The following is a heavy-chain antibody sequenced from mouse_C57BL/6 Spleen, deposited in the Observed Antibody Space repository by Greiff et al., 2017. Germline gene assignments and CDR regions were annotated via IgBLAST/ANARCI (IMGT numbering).Heavy chain of an antibody. CDR2: IDPETGGT. CDR1: GYTFTDYE. CDR3: TRGTTVVWYFDV. V-gene: IGHV1-15*01. D-gene: IGHD1-1*01. J-gene: IGHJ1*03. Sequence: VQLQQSGAELVRPGASVTLSCKASGYTFTDYEMHWVKQTPVHGLEWIGAIDPETGGTAYNQKFKGKAILTADKSSSTAYMELRSLTSEDSAVYYCTRGTTVVWYFDVWGTGTTVTVSS.